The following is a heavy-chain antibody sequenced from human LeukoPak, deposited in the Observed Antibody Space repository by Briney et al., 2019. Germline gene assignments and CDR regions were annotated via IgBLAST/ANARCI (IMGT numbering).Heavy chain of an antibody. D-gene: IGHD3-3*01. CDR1: GFTFSSYW. V-gene: IGHV3-74*01. J-gene: IGHJ6*02. CDR2: INSDGGST. Sequence: GGSLRLSCAASGFTFSSYWMHWVRQAPGKGLVWVSRINSDGGSTSYADSVKGRFTISRDNAKNTLYLQMNSLRAEDTAVYYCARDKAYYDFWSGYYTSYYYYYGMDVWGQGTTVTVSS. CDR3: ARDKAYYDFWSGYYTSYYYYYGMDV.